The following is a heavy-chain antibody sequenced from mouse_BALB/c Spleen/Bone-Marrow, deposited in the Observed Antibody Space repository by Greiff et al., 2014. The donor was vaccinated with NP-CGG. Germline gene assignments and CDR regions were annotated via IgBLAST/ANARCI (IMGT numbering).Heavy chain of an antibody. V-gene: IGHV5-6-3*01. CDR1: GFTFSSYG. CDR2: INNNGGST. D-gene: IGHD1-1*01. CDR3: ARVYGWYFDV. Sequence: EVKLMESGGGLVQPGGSLKLSCVASGFTFSSYGMSWVRQTPDKRLELVATINNNGGSTYYPDSVKGQFTISRDNAKNTLYLQMSSLKSEDTAMYYCARVYGWYFDVWGVGTTVTVSS. J-gene: IGHJ1*01.